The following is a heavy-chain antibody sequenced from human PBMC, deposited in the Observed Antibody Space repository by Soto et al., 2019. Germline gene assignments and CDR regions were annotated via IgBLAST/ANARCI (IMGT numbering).Heavy chain of an antibody. J-gene: IGHJ4*02. Sequence: SETLSLTCAVSGGSISSGGYSWSWIRQPPGKGLEWIGYIYHGGNSYYNPSLKSRVTISIDSSQNHFSLKLSSVTAADTAVYYCASEFGYYFYYWAQGALVTVSS. CDR2: IYHGGNS. V-gene: IGHV4-30-2*01. CDR3: ASEFGYYFYY. D-gene: IGHD3-10*01. CDR1: GGSISSGGYS.